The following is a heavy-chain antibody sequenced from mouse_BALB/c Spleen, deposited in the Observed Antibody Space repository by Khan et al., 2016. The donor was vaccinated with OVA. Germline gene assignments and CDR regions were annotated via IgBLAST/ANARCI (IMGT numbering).Heavy chain of an antibody. CDR1: GYAFTDYL. J-gene: IGHJ3*01. Sequence: QVRLQQSGAELVRPGTSVKVSCKASGYAFTDYLIEWVNQRPGQGLEWIGVINPGSGNTNYNEKFKGRATLTADKSSNTAYMQLSSLTSDDSAVYFCARGGYGALAYWGQGTPVTVSA. CDR3: ARGGYGALAY. V-gene: IGHV1-54*01. CDR2: INPGSGNT. D-gene: IGHD1-1*02.